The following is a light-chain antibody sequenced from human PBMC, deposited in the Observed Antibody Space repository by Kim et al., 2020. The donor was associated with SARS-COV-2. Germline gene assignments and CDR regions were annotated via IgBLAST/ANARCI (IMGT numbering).Light chain of an antibody. V-gene: IGLV3-1*01. J-gene: IGLJ2*01. CDR3: QAWESSTAV. CDR1: KLGDKY. Sequence: EAPGQTASITCSGDKLGDKYACWYQQKPGQSPVLVIYQDSKRPSGIPERFSGSNSGNTATLTISGTQAMDEADYYCQAWESSTAVFGGGTQLTVL. CDR2: QDS.